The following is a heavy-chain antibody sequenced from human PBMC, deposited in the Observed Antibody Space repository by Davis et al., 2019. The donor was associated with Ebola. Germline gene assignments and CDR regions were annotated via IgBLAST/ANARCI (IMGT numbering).Heavy chain of an antibody. V-gene: IGHV4-31*03. Sequence: LRLSCTVSGGSIDSGGYYWSWIRQRPGKGLEWIGYIFYSGSTYYNPSLKSRVTISVDTSKNQFSLRLRSVTAADTAVYYCARRAGFQYYYGMDVWGKGTTVSVSS. J-gene: IGHJ6*04. D-gene: IGHD3-10*01. CDR1: GGSIDSGGYY. CDR2: IFYSGST. CDR3: ARRAGFQYYYGMDV.